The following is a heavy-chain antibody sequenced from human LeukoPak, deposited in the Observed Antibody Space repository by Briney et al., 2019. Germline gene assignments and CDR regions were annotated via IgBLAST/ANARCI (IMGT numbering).Heavy chain of an antibody. CDR2: INPKSGGT. Sequence: ASVKVSCKASGYTFTGYYMHWVRQAPGQGLEWMGWINPKSGGTNYAQKFQGRVTMTRDTSISTAYMELSRLRSDDTAVYYCARGRSGSSSWWIDYWGQGTLVTVSS. CDR3: ARGRSGSSSWWIDY. V-gene: IGHV1-2*02. D-gene: IGHD6-13*01. J-gene: IGHJ4*02. CDR1: GYTFTGYY.